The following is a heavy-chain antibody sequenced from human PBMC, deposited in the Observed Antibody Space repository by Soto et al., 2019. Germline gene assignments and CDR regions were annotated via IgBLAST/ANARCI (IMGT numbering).Heavy chain of an antibody. CDR3: ALHQRWFGDFYYYYGMDV. J-gene: IGHJ6*02. V-gene: IGHV1-69*02. Sequence: ASVKVSCKASGGTFSSYTISWVRQAPGQGLGWMGRIIPILGIANYAQKFQGRVTITADKSTSTAYMELSSLRSEDTAVYYCALHQRWFGDFYYYYGMDVWGQGTTVTGSS. CDR2: IIPILGIA. CDR1: GGTFSSYT. D-gene: IGHD3-10*01.